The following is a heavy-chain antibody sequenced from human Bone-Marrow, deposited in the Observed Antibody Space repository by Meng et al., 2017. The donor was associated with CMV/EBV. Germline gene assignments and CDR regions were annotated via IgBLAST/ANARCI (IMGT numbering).Heavy chain of an antibody. D-gene: IGHD5-18*01. V-gene: IGHV3-13*01. CDR1: GFTFSSYD. Sequence: GESLKISCAASGFTFSSYDMHWVRQATGKGLEWVSAIGTAGDTYYPGSVKGRFTISRENAKNSLYLQMNSLRAGDTAVYYCARVDRYSYDYWGQGTLVTVSS. CDR2: IGTAGDT. J-gene: IGHJ4*02. CDR3: ARVDRYSYDY.